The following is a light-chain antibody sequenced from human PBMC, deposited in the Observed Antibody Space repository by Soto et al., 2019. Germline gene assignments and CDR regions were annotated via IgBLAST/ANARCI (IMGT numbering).Light chain of an antibody. CDR1: QNIANN. J-gene: IGKJ1*01. Sequence: EIVLTQSPATLSVSPGERATLSCRASQNIANNLAWYQQRPGQAPRLLIYGASTGATGVPARFSGSGSGTEFTLTISSLQSEDFAVYYCQQYNNWPTWTFGQGTKVEI. CDR3: QQYNNWPTWT. V-gene: IGKV3-15*01. CDR2: GAS.